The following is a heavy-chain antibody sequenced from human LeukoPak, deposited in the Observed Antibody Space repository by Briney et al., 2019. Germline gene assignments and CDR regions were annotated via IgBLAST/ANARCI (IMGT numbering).Heavy chain of an antibody. Sequence: SETLSLTCAVYGGSSSGYYWSWIRQPPGKGLEWIGEINHSGSTNYNPSLKSRVTISVDTSKNQFSLKLSSVTAADTAVYYCARDTTYYYDSSGYSTVDYWGQGTLVTVSS. CDR2: INHSGST. V-gene: IGHV4-34*01. CDR3: ARDTTYYYDSSGYSTVDY. D-gene: IGHD3-22*01. J-gene: IGHJ4*02. CDR1: GGSSSGYY.